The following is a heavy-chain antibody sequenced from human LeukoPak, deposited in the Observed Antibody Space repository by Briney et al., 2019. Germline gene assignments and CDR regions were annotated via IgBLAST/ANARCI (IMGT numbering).Heavy chain of an antibody. J-gene: IGHJ6*03. CDR3: ARGGLVRGESGGYYYYYMDV. Sequence: SETLSLTCTVSGYSISSGFYWGWIRQPPGKGLEWIGSIYHRGSTNYNPSLKSRVTISVDKSKNQFSLKLSPVTAADTAVYYCARGGLVRGESGGYYYYYMDVWGKGTTVTVS. D-gene: IGHD3-10*01. CDR1: GYSISSGFY. CDR2: IYHRGST. V-gene: IGHV4-38-2*02.